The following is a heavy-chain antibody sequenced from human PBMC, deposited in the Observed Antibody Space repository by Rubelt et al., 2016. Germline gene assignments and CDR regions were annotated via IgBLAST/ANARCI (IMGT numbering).Heavy chain of an antibody. D-gene: IGHD3-22*01. CDR2: INGGDGNT. CDR1: GYTFTTYP. J-gene: IGHJ4*02. Sequence: QVQLVQSGAEVKKPGASVKISCKASGYTFTTYPMHWVRQAPGQRLEWMGWINGGDGNTKYAQKFQGRGTFTRDTSATTAYMELSSLRSEDTAVYYCANRITTPLDYWGQGTLVTVSS. V-gene: IGHV1-3*01. CDR3: ANRITTPLDY.